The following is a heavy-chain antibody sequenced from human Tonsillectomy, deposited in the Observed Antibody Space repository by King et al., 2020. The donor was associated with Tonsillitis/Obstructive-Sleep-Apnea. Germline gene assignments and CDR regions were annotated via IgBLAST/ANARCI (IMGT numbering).Heavy chain of an antibody. V-gene: IGHV4-34*01. D-gene: IGHD1-7*01. CDR2: INHSGST. Sequence: VQLQQWGAGLLRPSETLSLTCAVYGGSFSGYYWSWIRQPPGKGLEWIGEINHSGSTNYHPALKSRVTISLDTSKNQFSLKLSSVTAADTAVYYCARGVITGTTSRGLDYWGQGALVTVSS. J-gene: IGHJ4*02. CDR3: ARGVITGTTSRGLDY. CDR1: GGSFSGYY.